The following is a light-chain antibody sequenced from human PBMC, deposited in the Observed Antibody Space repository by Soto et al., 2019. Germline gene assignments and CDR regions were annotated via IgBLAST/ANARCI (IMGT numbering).Light chain of an antibody. J-gene: IGLJ2*01. Sequence: QSAVTQPASVSGSPGQSITISCTGTSSDVGSYNLVSWYQQHPGKAPKLMIYEVSKRPSGVSNRFSGSKSGNTASLTISGLQAEDEADYYCCSYAGSSTLFGGGTKLTVL. CDR2: EVS. V-gene: IGLV2-23*02. CDR1: SSDVGSYNL. CDR3: CSYAGSSTL.